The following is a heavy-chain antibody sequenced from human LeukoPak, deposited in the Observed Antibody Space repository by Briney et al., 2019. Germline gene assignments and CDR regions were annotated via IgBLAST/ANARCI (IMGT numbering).Heavy chain of an antibody. Sequence: TSETPSLTCTVSGGSISSSGYYWGWIRHPPGKGLEWIGSIYYSGSTYYNPSLKNRVTISVDTSKNQFSLNLSSVTAADTAVYYCARLYSLGPGGFDYWGQGTLVTVSS. D-gene: IGHD3-10*01. CDR1: GGSISSSGYY. J-gene: IGHJ4*02. CDR2: IYYSGST. V-gene: IGHV4-39*01. CDR3: ARLYSLGPGGFDY.